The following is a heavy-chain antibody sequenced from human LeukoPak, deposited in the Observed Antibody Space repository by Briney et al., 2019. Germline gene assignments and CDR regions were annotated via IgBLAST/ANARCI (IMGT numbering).Heavy chain of an antibody. D-gene: IGHD5-18*01. J-gene: IGHJ4*02. Sequence: PGGSLRLSCAASGFTFSSYAMSWVRQAPGKGLEWVSAISGSGGSTYYADSVKGRFTISRDNSKNTLYLQMNSLRAEDTAVYYCARDQPIGYNYGYPFDNWGQGTLVTVSS. CDR2: ISGSGGST. CDR1: GFTFSSYA. CDR3: ARDQPIGYNYGYPFDN. V-gene: IGHV3-23*01.